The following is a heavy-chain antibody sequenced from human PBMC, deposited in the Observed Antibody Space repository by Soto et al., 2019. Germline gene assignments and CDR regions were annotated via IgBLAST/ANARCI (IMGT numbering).Heavy chain of an antibody. J-gene: IGHJ4*02. CDR1: GVSITPYY. V-gene: IGHV4-4*07. D-gene: IGHD2-21*01. Sequence: PSETLSLTCSVFGVSITPYYWSWIRQPAGKGLEWIGRISHTGTTNSNPSLEGRVTMSVDPSKNQISLRLSSATAADTATYYCARGPYCGDECYFAYWGQGALVTVSS. CDR2: ISHTGTT. CDR3: ARGPYCGDECYFAY.